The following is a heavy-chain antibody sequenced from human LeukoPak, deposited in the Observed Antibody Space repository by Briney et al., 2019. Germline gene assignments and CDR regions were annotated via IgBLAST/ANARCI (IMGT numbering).Heavy chain of an antibody. J-gene: IGHJ4*02. CDR3: AKHPDSFYAGYCSGGSCYFDY. CDR1: GSIFSSQA. V-gene: IGHV3-30*18. CDR2: ISYDGSNK. D-gene: IGHD2-15*01. Sequence: GGSLRLSCEASGSIFSSQAMHWVRQAPGKGLEWVAVISYDGSNKYYADSVKGRFTISRDNSKNTLYLQMNSLRAEDTAVYYCAKHPDSFYAGYCSGGSCYFDYWGQGTLVTVSS.